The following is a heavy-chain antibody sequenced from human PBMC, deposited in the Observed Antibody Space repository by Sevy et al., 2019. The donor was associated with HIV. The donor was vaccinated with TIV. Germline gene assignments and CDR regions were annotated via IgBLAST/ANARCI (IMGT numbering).Heavy chain of an antibody. CDR2: ISGSGGST. CDR1: GFTFSSYA. Sequence: GGSLRLSCAASGFTFSSYAMSWVRQAPGKGLEWVSAISGSGGSTYYADSVKGRFTISRDNSKNTPYLQMNSLRAEDTAVYYCAKRKRLTMIVVVIDYWGQGTLVTVSS. J-gene: IGHJ4*02. D-gene: IGHD3-22*01. CDR3: AKRKRLTMIVVVIDY. V-gene: IGHV3-23*01.